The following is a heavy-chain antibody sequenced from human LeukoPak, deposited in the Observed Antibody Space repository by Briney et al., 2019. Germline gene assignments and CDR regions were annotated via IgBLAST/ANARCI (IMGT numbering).Heavy chain of an antibody. CDR1: GYTFTSYY. D-gene: IGHD1-26*01. V-gene: IGHV1-46*01. CDR3: ARDNSVGDNAWWFDP. Sequence: ASVKVSCKASGYTFTSYYMHWVRQAPGQGLEWMGLINPTGGSTGYAQKFQGRVTMTKDMSTSTDYMELSSLRSEDTAIYYCARDNSVGDNAWWFDPWGQGTLVTVSS. CDR2: INPTGGST. J-gene: IGHJ5*02.